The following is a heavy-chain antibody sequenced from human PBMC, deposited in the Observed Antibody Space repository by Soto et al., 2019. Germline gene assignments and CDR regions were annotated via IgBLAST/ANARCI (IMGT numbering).Heavy chain of an antibody. D-gene: IGHD5-12*01. CDR1: GFTFSSYS. Sequence: GGSLRLSCAASGFTFSSYSMNWVRQAPGKGLEWVSSISSSSSYIYYADSVKGRFTISRDNAKNSLYLQMNSLRAEDTAVYYCARFPYLEGYVVGYYMDVWGKGTTVTVSS. V-gene: IGHV3-21*01. CDR2: ISSSSSYI. J-gene: IGHJ6*03. CDR3: ARFPYLEGYVVGYYMDV.